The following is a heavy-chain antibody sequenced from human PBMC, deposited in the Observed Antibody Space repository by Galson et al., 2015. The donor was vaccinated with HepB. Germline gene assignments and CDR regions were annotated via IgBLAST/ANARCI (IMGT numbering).Heavy chain of an antibody. Sequence: SLRLSCAASGFTFSSYSMNWVRQAPGKGLEWVSYISSSSSTIYYADSVKGRFTISRDNAKNSLYLQMNSLRDEDTAVYYCARDHGSYFPQSAFDIWGQGTMVTGSS. CDR1: GFTFSSYS. CDR2: ISSSSSTI. CDR3: ARDHGSYFPQSAFDI. V-gene: IGHV3-48*02. D-gene: IGHD1-26*01. J-gene: IGHJ3*02.